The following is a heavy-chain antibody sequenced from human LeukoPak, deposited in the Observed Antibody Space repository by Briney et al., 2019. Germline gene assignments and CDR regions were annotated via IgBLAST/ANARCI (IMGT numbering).Heavy chain of an antibody. J-gene: IGHJ4*02. D-gene: IGHD1-26*01. V-gene: IGHV2-5*01. CDR3: VRRGLDGSYLDY. CDR1: GFSLTSSGVG. Sequence: SGPTLVNPTQTLTLTCTFSGFSLTSSGVGVGWIRQPPGKALEWLTLTYWNDEKHYSPSLRTRLTITKDTSHNQVVLTLTNVDPVDTATYYCVRRGLDGSYLDYWGQGTLVTVSS. CDR2: TYWNDEK.